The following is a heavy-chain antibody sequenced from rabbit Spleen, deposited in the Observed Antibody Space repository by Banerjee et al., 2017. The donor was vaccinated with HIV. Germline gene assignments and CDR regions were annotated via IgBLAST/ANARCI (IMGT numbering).Heavy chain of an antibody. J-gene: IGHJ4*01. CDR1: GFDFSSNA. CDR3: ARASTGYAGYGYGL. D-gene: IGHD6-1*01. Sequence: QEQLVESGGGLVQPEGSLTLTCKASGFDFSSNAMCWVRQAPGKGLEWIGCIYTGSSGSTYYASWAKGRFTISKTSSTTVTLQLNSLTAADTATYFCARASTGYAGYGYGLWGPGTLVTVS. CDR2: IYTGSSGST. V-gene: IGHV1S45*01.